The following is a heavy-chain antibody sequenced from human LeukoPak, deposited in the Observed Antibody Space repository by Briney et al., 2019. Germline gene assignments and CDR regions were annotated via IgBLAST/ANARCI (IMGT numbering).Heavy chain of an antibody. Sequence: PSETLSLTCTVSGGSISSGNYYWSWIRQHPGKGLEWIGYIHHSGSTYYNPSLKSRVIISVDTSKNQFSLKLNSVTAADTAVYYCASYGSGSYRFDPWGQGTLDTVSS. CDR2: IHHSGST. D-gene: IGHD3-10*01. V-gene: IGHV4-31*03. J-gene: IGHJ5*02. CDR1: GGSISSGNYY. CDR3: ASYGSGSYRFDP.